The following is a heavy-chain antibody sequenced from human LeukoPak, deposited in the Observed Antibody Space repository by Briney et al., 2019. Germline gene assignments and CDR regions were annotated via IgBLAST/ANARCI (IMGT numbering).Heavy chain of an antibody. J-gene: IGHJ3*01. D-gene: IGHD3-22*01. CDR3: AIPNITPYHESRGSDAFDV. V-gene: IGHV5-51*01. CDR2: IYPRCSNT. Sequence: KPGESLKISWKGSGYRFTSYWIGWVRQMPGKGLEWMGIIYPRCSNTTYKPPFQRQAPISTDKSVSPAYLHWSSLKASDTGICYCAIPNITPYHESRGSDAFDVWGQGTMVTVSS. CDR1: GYRFTSYW.